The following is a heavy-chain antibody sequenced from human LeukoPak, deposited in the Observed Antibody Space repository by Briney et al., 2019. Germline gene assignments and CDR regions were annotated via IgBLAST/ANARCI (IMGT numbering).Heavy chain of an antibody. CDR3: ARGELAYYYYMDV. Sequence: SQTLSLTCTVSGGSISSGGYYWGWIRQHPGKGLEWIGYIYYSGSTYYNPSLKSRVTISVDTSKNQFSLKLSSVTAADTAVYYCARGELAYYYYMDVWGKGTTVTVSS. CDR2: IYYSGST. CDR1: GGSISSGGYY. V-gene: IGHV4-31*03. J-gene: IGHJ6*03. D-gene: IGHD3-10*01.